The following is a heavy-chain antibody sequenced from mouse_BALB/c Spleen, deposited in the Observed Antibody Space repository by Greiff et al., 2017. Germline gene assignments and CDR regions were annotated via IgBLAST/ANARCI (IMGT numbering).Heavy chain of an antibody. CDR3: ARYGYDGYAMDY. V-gene: IGHV1-7*01. CDR1: GYTFTSYW. D-gene: IGHD2-2*01. J-gene: IGHJ4*01. Sequence: QVQLQQSGAELAKPGASVKMSCKASGYTFTSYWMHWVKQRPRQGLEWIGYINPSTGYTEYNQKFKDKATLTADKSSSTAYMQLSSLTSEDSAVYYCARYGYDGYAMDYWGQGTSVTVSS. CDR2: INPSTGYT.